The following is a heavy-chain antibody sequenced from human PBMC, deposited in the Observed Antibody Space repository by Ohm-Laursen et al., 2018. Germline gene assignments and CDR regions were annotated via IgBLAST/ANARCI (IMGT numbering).Heavy chain of an antibody. CDR1: GGSISSYY. V-gene: IGHV4-4*07. CDR2: IYVSGST. CDR3: ARDGGPQHFDS. J-gene: IGHJ4*02. Sequence: SDTLSLTWTVSGGSISSYYWSWIRQPAGKGLEWIGRIYVSGSTNYNPSLKSRVTMSVDTSKNQFSLKLSSVTAADTAVYYCARDGGPQHFDSWGQGTLVTVSS. D-gene: IGHD3-16*01.